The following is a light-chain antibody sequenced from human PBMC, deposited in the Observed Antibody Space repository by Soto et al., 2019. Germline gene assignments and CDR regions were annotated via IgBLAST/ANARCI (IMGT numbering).Light chain of an antibody. J-gene: IGKJ5*01. CDR1: QSVSSY. CDR3: QQRSNRIT. CDR2: DAS. V-gene: IGKV3-11*01. Sequence: EMVLTQSPATLYLSPGERATLSCRASQSVSSYLAWYQQKPGQAPMLLIYDASNRATGIPARFSGSGSGTDFTLTISSLEPEDIAVYYCQQRSNRITFGQGTRLEI.